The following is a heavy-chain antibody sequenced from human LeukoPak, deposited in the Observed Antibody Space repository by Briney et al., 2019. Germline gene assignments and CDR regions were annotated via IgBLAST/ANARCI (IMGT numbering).Heavy chain of an antibody. CDR1: GYTVTIYY. J-gene: IGHJ6*02. Sequence: GASVKVSCKASGYTVTIYYMHWVRQAPGQGLEWMAILNPSGGSSNYAQKFQGRATLTRATSTGTVYMELSSLRSEDTAVYYCASVYKHGMDVWGQGTTVIVSS. V-gene: IGHV1-46*01. CDR2: LNPSGGSS. D-gene: IGHD5-24*01. CDR3: ASVYKHGMDV.